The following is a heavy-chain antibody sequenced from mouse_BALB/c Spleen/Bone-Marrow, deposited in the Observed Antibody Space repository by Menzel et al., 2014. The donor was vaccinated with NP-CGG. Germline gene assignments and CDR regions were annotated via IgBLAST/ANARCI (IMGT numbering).Heavy chain of an antibody. V-gene: IGHV4-2*02. CDR1: GFDFSRYW. D-gene: IGHD1-2*01. CDR2: INPGSSTI. Sequence: EVKLVESGGGLVQPGGSLNLSCAASGFDFSRYWMSWARRAPGKGQEWIGEINPGSSTINYTPSLKDKFIISRDNAKNTLYLQMSKVRSEDTALYYCARLTAYGAMDYWGQGTSVTVSS. J-gene: IGHJ4*01. CDR3: ARLTAYGAMDY.